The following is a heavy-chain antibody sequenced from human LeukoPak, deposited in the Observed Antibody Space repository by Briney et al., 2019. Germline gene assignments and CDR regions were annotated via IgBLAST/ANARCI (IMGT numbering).Heavy chain of an antibody. V-gene: IGHV4-4*07. D-gene: IGHD4-17*01. CDR2: IYTSGST. Sequence: SETLSLTCTVSGGSISSYYWSWIRQPAGKGLEWIGRIYTSGSTNYSPSLKSRVTMSVDTSKNQFSLKLSSVTAADTAVYYCARKGVTTGAFDIWGQGTMVTVSS. J-gene: IGHJ3*02. CDR3: ARKGVTTGAFDI. CDR1: GGSISSYY.